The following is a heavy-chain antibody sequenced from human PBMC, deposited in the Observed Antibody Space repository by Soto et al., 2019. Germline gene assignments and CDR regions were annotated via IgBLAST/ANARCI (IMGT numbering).Heavy chain of an antibody. Sequence: SETLSLTCTVSGGSISSYYWSWVRQPPGKGLEWIGNIHYNGNTKYNPALKSRVTISVDTSKSQFSLKLSSVTAADTAVYYCAKDSGYNYGYFRWFDPWGQGTLVTVSS. CDR2: IHYNGNT. J-gene: IGHJ5*02. CDR1: GGSISSYY. CDR3: AKDSGYNYGYFRWFDP. V-gene: IGHV4-59*01. D-gene: IGHD5-18*01.